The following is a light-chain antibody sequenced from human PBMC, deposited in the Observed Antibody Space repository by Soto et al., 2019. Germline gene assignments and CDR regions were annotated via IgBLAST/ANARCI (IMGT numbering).Light chain of an antibody. J-gene: IGKJ5*01. CDR3: QQLLSYPIT. Sequence: DIQMTQSPSSLSAYVGAIVTITCRASQGITNDLGWYQQKPGKAPKRMIYDASTLQSGVPLRFSGSGSGTSFTLTISSLQPEDFATYYCQQLLSYPITLGQGTRLEIK. CDR1: QGITND. V-gene: IGKV1-17*01. CDR2: DAS.